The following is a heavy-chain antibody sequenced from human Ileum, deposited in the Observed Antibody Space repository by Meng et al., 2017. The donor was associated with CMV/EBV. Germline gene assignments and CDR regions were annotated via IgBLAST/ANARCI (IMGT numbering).Heavy chain of an antibody. V-gene: IGHV1-69*05. CDR2: IIPMFGIP. CDR1: GGTFSSHG. D-gene: IGHD5-24*01. CDR3: ARVREMATTGPFFAY. Sequence: SVKVSCKASGGTFSSHGISWVRQAPGQGLDWVGGIIPMFGIPNYAQKFQGRVTITTDASTTIVYMELSNLTPEDTALYYCARVREMATTGPFFAYWGQGNLVHGAS. J-gene: IGHJ4*02.